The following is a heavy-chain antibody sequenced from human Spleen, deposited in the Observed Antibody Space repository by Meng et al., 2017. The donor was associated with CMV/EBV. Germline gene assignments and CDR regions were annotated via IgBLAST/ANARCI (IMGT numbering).Heavy chain of an antibody. Sequence: SSDYYWGRIVQPPGKGLEWIGYIYYSGSTYDNQSLKSRVTISVDTSKNQFSLKLSSVTAADTAVYYCARGKLYCSSTSCSPNWFDPWGQGTLVTVSS. V-gene: IGHV4-30-4*08. J-gene: IGHJ5*02. D-gene: IGHD2-2*01. CDR1: SSDYY. CDR2: IYYSGST. CDR3: ARGKLYCSSTSCSPNWFDP.